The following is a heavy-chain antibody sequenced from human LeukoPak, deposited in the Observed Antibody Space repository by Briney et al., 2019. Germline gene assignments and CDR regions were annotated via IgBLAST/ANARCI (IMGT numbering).Heavy chain of an antibody. Sequence: PGGSLRLSCAASGFNFSSYAMSWVRQAPGKGLEWVSAISGSGGSTYYADSVKGRFTISRDNSKNTLYLQMNSLRAEDTAVYYCAKFSGGSGSFLDYWGQGTLVTVSS. V-gene: IGHV3-23*01. CDR1: GFNFSSYA. J-gene: IGHJ4*02. D-gene: IGHD3-10*01. CDR2: ISGSGGST. CDR3: AKFSGGSGSFLDY.